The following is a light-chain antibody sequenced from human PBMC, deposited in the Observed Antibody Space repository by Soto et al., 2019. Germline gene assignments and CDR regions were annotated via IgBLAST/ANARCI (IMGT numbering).Light chain of an antibody. J-gene: IGKJ4*01. CDR1: QYISND. V-gene: IGKV1-6*01. CDR2: AAS. CDR3: LQDYSFPLT. Sequence: AIQMTQSPSSLSASVGDRVTITCRASQYISNDLGWYQQKPGKAPKLLIYAASSLQSGVPSRFSGSGSGTDFTLTISSPQPEDFATYYCLQDYSFPLTFGGGTKVGIK.